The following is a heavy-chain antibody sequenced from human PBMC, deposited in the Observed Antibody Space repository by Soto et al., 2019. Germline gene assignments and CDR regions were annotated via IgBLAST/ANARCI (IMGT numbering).Heavy chain of an antibody. CDR1: GYTFTSYA. CDR2: INAGNGNT. CDR3: GREPGYRYGNT. Sequence: ASVKVSCKASGYTFTSYAMNWVRQAPGQRLEWMGWINAGNGNTKYSQKFQGRVTITRDTSASTAYMELSSLRSEDTAVYYCGREPGYRYGNTWGQGTLVTVSS. J-gene: IGHJ5*02. D-gene: IGHD5-18*01. V-gene: IGHV1-3*01.